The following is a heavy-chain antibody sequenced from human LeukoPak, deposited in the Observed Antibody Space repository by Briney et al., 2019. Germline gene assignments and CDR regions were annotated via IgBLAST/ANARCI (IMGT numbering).Heavy chain of an antibody. CDR3: ARGGDWSNHLDY. D-gene: IGHD2-21*01. CDR1: GYTFTTYG. J-gene: IGHJ4*02. V-gene: IGHV1-18*01. CDR2: ISAYNGDT. Sequence: GASVKVSCKTSGYTFTTYGVTWVRQAPGQGLEWMGWISAYNGDTSYAQKLQGRVTMTTDTSTSTAYMELWSLRSDDTAVYYCARGGDWSNHLDYWGQGTLVIVSS.